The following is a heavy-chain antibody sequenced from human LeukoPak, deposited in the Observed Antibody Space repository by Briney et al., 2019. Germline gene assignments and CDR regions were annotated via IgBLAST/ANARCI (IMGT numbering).Heavy chain of an antibody. CDR2: INPNSGGT. V-gene: IGHV1-2*02. Sequence: ASVKVSCKASGYTFTGYYMHWVRQAPGQGLEWMGWINPNSGGTNYAQKFQGRVTMTRDTSISTAYMELSRLRSEDTAVYYCARDNSVEDTAWWFDPWGQGTLVTVTS. CDR1: GYTFTGYY. CDR3: ARDNSVEDTAWWFDP. J-gene: IGHJ5*02. D-gene: IGHD4-23*01.